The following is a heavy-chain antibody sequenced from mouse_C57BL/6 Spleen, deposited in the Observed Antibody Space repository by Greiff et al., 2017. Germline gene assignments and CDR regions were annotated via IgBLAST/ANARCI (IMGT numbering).Heavy chain of an antibody. Sequence: VKLMESGAELARPGASVKMSCKASGYTFTSYTMHWVKQRPGQGLEWIGYINPSSGYTKYNQKFKDKATLTADKSSSTAYMQLSSLTSEDSAVYYCARPPNYDYDEGAWFAYWGQGTLVTVSA. CDR1: GYTFTSYT. D-gene: IGHD2-4*01. CDR2: INPSSGYT. CDR3: ARPPNYDYDEGAWFAY. V-gene: IGHV1-4*01. J-gene: IGHJ3*01.